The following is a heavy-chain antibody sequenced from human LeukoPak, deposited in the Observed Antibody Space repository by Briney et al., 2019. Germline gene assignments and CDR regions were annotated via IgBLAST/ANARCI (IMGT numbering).Heavy chain of an antibody. J-gene: IGHJ3*02. CDR2: INFSGST. CDR1: SGSIGSFY. Sequence: SETLSLTCTISSGSIGSFYWSWIRQPPGKGLEWIGYINFSGSTKSNSALESRVTISMDTSKNQFSLKLNSVTAADTAVYYCARDSYYYDSSGYYYVNDAFDIWGQGTMVTVSS. V-gene: IGHV4-59*12. D-gene: IGHD3-22*01. CDR3: ARDSYYYDSSGYYYVNDAFDI.